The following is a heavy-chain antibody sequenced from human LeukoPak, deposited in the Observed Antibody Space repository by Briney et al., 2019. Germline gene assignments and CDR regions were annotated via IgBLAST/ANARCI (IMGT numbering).Heavy chain of an antibody. CDR3: ARQTYSSGEAEYFQH. Sequence: SETLSLTCTVSGGSISSSDYYWGWIRHPPGKGLEWIGSIYYSGRTYYTPSLESRVTISVDTSKNQFSLKLTSMTAADTAVYYCARQTYSSGEAEYFQHWGQGALVTVSS. CDR1: GGSISSSDYY. D-gene: IGHD6-19*01. CDR2: IYYSGRT. V-gene: IGHV4-39*01. J-gene: IGHJ1*01.